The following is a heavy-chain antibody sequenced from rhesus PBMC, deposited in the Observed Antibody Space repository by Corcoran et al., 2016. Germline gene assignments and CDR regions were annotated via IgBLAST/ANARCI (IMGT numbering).Heavy chain of an antibody. CDR3: ARGYFSTGFDY. Sequence: QVQLQESGPGLVKPSETLPLTCAVSGASIRTTSRTCIRPAPGKGLEWIGRSFGDGGSTDNNPSLKSRVTISIDTSKNQFSLKLSSVTAADTAVYYCARGYFSTGFDYWGQGVLVTVSS. V-gene: IGHV4S2*01. CDR1: GASIRTTS. CDR2: SFGDGGST. D-gene: IGHD3-28*01. J-gene: IGHJ4*01.